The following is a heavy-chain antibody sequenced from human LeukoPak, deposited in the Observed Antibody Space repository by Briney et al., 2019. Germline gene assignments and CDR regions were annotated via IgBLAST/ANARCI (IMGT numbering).Heavy chain of an antibody. CDR3: VKDLGGRSGH. Sequence: GGSLRLSCAASGFTFSSNWMHWVRQAPGKGLVWVSRINEDGSTTNYADSVKGRSTIFRDNAKNTLYLQMNSLRAEDTAVYYCVKDLGGRSGHWGQGTLVTVSS. CDR2: INEDGSTT. CDR1: GFTFSSNW. V-gene: IGHV3-74*01. J-gene: IGHJ4*02. D-gene: IGHD1-26*01.